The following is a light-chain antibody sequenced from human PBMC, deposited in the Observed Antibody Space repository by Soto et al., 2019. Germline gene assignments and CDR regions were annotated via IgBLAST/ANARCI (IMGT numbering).Light chain of an antibody. J-gene: IGKJ1*01. CDR2: KAS. Sequence: DLQMTQSPSTLSASVGDRVTITCRASQSVDTWLAWYQQKPGKAPKLLIYKASTLESGVPSRFSGSGSGTDFTLTISSLQPDDFATYYCQQYHSYWTFGQGTKVEIK. CDR3: QQYHSYWT. V-gene: IGKV1-5*03. CDR1: QSVDTW.